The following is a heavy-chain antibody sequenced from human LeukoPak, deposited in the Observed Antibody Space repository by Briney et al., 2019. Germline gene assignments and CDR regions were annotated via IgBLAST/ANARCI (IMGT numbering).Heavy chain of an antibody. V-gene: IGHV1-2*02. CDR2: INPNSGGT. CDR1: GYTFTGYY. D-gene: IGHD3-10*01. Sequence: ASVKVSCKASGYTFTGYYMHWVRQAPGQGLEWMGWINPNSGGTNYAQKFQGRVTMTRDTSISTAYMELSRLRSDDTAVYYCARGEDRGVKDYYYYYYMDVWGKGTTVTASS. CDR3: ARGEDRGVKDYYYYYYMDV. J-gene: IGHJ6*03.